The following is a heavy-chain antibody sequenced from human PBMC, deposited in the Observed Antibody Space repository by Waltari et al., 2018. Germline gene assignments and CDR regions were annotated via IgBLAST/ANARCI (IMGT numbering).Heavy chain of an antibody. CDR3: ARELIAVAGTYYYGMDV. V-gene: IGHV3-66*01. CDR2: IYSGGST. CDR1: GFTVSSNY. Sequence: EVQLVESGGGLVQPGGSLRLSCAASGFTVSSNYMSWVRQAPGKGLEWVLVIYSGGSTYYADSVKGRFTISRDNSKNTLYLQMNSLRAEDTAVYYCARELIAVAGTYYYGMDVWGQGTTVTVSS. J-gene: IGHJ6*02. D-gene: IGHD6-19*01.